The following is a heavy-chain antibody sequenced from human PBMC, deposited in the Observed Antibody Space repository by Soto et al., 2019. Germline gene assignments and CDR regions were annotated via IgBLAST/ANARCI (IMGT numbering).Heavy chain of an antibody. D-gene: IGHD7-27*01. CDR2: ISAYNGNT. CDR3: ARDSGNLGNWAYFLDY. J-gene: IGHJ4*02. CDR1: GYTFTDFG. V-gene: IGHV1-18*01. Sequence: QGQLVQSGAEVKKPGASVKVSCKASGYTFTDFGISWVRQAPGQGLEWMGWISAYNGNTNYANKVQDRVTMTTDTSTSTAYMELRNLTPDDTAVYFCARDSGNLGNWAYFLDYWGQGTLVTVSS.